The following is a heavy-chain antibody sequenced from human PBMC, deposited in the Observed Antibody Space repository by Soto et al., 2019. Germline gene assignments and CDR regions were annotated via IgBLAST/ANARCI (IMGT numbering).Heavy chain of an antibody. CDR1: GDSVSSNSAA. Sequence: PSQTLSLTCAISGDSVSSNSAAWNWIRQSPSRGLEWLGRTYYRSKWYNDYAVSVKSRITINPDTSKNQFSLQLNSVTPEDTAVYYCARDYGSGTTKTSNNWFDPWGQGTLVTVSS. D-gene: IGHD3-10*01. CDR2: TYYRSKWYN. J-gene: IGHJ5*02. CDR3: ARDYGSGTTKTSNNWFDP. V-gene: IGHV6-1*01.